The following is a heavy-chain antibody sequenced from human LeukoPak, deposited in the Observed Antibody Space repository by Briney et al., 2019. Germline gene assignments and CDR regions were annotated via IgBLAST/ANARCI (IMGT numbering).Heavy chain of an antibody. CDR1: GYTFIDYY. Sequence: ASVKVSCKASGYTFIDYYMHWVRQAPGQGLEWMGWINPNSGGTNYAQKFQGRVTMTRDTSTSTAYMELSRLRSDDTAVYHCACSGEAFDIWGQGTMVSVSS. CDR3: ACSGEAFDI. D-gene: IGHD1-1*01. J-gene: IGHJ3*02. V-gene: IGHV1-2*02. CDR2: INPNSGGT.